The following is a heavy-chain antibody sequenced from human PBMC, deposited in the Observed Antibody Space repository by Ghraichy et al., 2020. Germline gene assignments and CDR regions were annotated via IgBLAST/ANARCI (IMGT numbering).Heavy chain of an antibody. CDR2: IWHDGSKK. V-gene: IGHV3-33*01. CDR1: GFIFSNYA. J-gene: IGHJ5*02. CDR3: ARDPGLGQWLAEGWFDP. D-gene: IGHD6-19*01. Sequence: LSLTCAAYGFIFSNYAMHWVRQAPGKGLEWVAVIWHDGSKKYYADSVRGRFTISRDYSKNILYLQMNSLRAEDTAVYYCARDPGLGQWLAEGWFDPWGQGTLVTVSS.